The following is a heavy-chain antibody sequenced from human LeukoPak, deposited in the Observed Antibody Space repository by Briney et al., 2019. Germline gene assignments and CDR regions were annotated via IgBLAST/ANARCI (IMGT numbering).Heavy chain of an antibody. V-gene: IGHV3-23*01. CDR3: AKGETVTTTSFDY. Sequence: GGSLRLSCAASGFIFSSYAMSWVRQAPGRGLEWVSAISGSGGSTYYADSVKGRFTISRDNSKNTLYLQVNSLRAEDTAVYYCAKGETVTTTSFDYWGQGTLVTVSS. D-gene: IGHD4-17*01. J-gene: IGHJ4*02. CDR1: GFIFSSYA. CDR2: ISGSGGST.